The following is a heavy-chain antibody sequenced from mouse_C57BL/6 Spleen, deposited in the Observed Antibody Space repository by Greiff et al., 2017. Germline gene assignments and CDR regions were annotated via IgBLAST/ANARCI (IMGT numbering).Heavy chain of an antibody. D-gene: IGHD4-1*01. V-gene: IGHV5-9-1*02. CDR2: ISSGGDYI. CDR3: TRDSGDWDFDY. CDR1: GFTFSSYA. J-gene: IGHJ2*01. Sequence: EVMLVESGEGLVKPGGSLKLSCAASGFTFSSYAMSWVRQTPEKRLEWVAYISSGGDYIYYADTVKGRFTISRDNARNTLYLQMSSLKSEDTAMYYCTRDSGDWDFDYWGQGTTLTVSS.